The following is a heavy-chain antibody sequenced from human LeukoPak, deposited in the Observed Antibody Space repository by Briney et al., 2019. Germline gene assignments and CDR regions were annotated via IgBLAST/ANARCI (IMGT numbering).Heavy chain of an antibody. Sequence: SETLSLTCTVSGGSVSSGSYYWSWIRQPPGKGLEWIGYIYYSGSTNYNPSLKSRVTISVDTSKNQFSLKLSSVTAADTAVYYCARGNIMRDYYYYGMDVWGQGTTVTVSS. J-gene: IGHJ6*02. CDR2: IYYSGST. V-gene: IGHV4-61*01. CDR1: GGSVSSGSYY. CDR3: ARGNIMRDYYYYGMDV.